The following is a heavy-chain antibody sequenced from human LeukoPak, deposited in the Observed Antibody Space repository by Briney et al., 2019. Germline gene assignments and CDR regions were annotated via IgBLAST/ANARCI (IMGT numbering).Heavy chain of an antibody. J-gene: IGHJ2*01. D-gene: IGHD3-10*01. CDR3: ARDRALGSGEFDWYFDL. CDR1: GGTFSSYA. CDR2: IIPIFGTA. V-gene: IGHV1-69*01. Sequence: ASVKVSCKASGGTFSSYAISWVRQAPGQGLEWMGGIIPIFGTANYAQKFQGRVTVAVDESSTTAYMELSSLRSEDTAVYYCARDRALGSGEFDWYFDLWGRGTLVTVSS.